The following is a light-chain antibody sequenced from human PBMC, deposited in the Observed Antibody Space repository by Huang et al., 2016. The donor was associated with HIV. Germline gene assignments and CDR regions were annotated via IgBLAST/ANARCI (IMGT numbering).Light chain of an antibody. Sequence: DIQMTQSPSSLSASVGDRVTITCQASQDITDYLNWYQQKPGKVPKLLIYDASNLETGVPSRFSGGGSGTDFSFTISSLQAEDIATYYCQQFHNLPFTFGPGTKVDF. J-gene: IGKJ3*01. CDR3: QQFHNLPFT. CDR1: QDITDY. CDR2: DAS. V-gene: IGKV1-33*01.